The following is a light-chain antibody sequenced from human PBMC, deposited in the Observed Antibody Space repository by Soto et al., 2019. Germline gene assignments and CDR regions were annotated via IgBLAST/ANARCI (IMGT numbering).Light chain of an antibody. CDR3: QQYSTAPLT. V-gene: IGKV3-20*01. Sequence: EIVLTHSPGTLSLSPGERATLSCRASLTVSDNYLAWYQQKAGQAPRLVIYDASSRATGIPDRFSASGSGTDFTLTISRLEPEDFAVYYCQQYSTAPLTFGQGTKVDNK. CDR1: LTVSDNY. CDR2: DAS. J-gene: IGKJ1*01.